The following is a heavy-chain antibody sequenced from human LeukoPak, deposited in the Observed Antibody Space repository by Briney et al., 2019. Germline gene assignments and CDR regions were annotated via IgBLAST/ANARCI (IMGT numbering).Heavy chain of an antibody. CDR3: ARDRYGGFDY. CDR2: IYYSGST. D-gene: IGHD4-23*01. J-gene: IGHJ4*02. V-gene: IGHV4-31*03. Sequence: YPSETLSLTCTVSGGSISSGGYYWSWIRQHPGKGLEWIGYIYYSGSTYYNPSLKSRVTISVDTSKNQFSLKLSSVTAADTAVYYCARDRYGGFDYWGQGTLVTVSS. CDR1: GGSISSGGYY.